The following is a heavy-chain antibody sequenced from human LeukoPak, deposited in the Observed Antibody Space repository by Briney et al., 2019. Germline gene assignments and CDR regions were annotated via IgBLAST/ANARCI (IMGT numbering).Heavy chain of an antibody. Sequence: ASVKVSCKASGYTFTSYDINWVRQATGQGLEWMGWMNPNSGNTGYAQKFQGRVTMTRNTSISTAYMELSSLRSEDTAVYYCARVGSPHDNANNWFDPWGQRTLVTVSS. J-gene: IGHJ5*02. CDR2: MNPNSGNT. D-gene: IGHD1-1*01. CDR1: GYTFTSYD. V-gene: IGHV1-8*01. CDR3: ARVGSPHDNANNWFDP.